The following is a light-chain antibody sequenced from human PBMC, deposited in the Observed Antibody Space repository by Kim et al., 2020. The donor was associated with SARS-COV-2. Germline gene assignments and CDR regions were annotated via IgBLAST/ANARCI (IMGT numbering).Light chain of an antibody. CDR1: SSNVGSNT. Sequence: GQRVTISCSGTSSNVGSNTVNWYQQLPGTAPKLLIYSNNQRPSGVPDRFSGSKSGTSASLAISGLQSEDEADYYCTAWDDGLNGWVFGGGTQLTVL. V-gene: IGLV1-44*01. J-gene: IGLJ3*02. CDR3: TAWDDGLNGWV. CDR2: SNN.